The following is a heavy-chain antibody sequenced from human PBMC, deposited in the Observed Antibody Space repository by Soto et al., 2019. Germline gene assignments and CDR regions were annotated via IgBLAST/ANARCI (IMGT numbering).Heavy chain of an antibody. V-gene: IGHV4-4*02. Sequence: QVQLQESGPGLVKPSGTLSLTCAVSGGSISSSNWWSWVRQPPGKGLEWIGEIYHSGSTNYNPSLKRRXXIXVXXSKNPFSLKLSSVTAADTAVYSCAQSMTPVTHFDYWGQGTLVTVSS. J-gene: IGHJ4*02. CDR3: AQSMTPVTHFDY. D-gene: IGHD4-17*01. CDR1: GGSISSSNW. CDR2: IYHSGST.